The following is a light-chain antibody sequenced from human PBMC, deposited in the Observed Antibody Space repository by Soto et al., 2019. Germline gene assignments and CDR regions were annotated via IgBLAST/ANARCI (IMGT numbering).Light chain of an antibody. V-gene: IGKV3-20*01. J-gene: IGKJ1*01. Sequence: EVVLTQSPGTLSLSPGERATLSCRASQSVSNTYVAWYQHIPGQTPRLLIYGASNRATGIQDRFSGSGSGTDFTLTIRRLEPEGFAVYYCQQHDNSPWMFGQGTKVDIK. CDR2: GAS. CDR3: QQHDNSPWM. CDR1: QSVSNTY.